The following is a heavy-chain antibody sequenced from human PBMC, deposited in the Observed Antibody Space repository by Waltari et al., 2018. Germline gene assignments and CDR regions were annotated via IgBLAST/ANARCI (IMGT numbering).Heavy chain of an antibody. J-gene: IGHJ4*02. CDR3: TRDPPLG. CDR2: INPMFGIT. Sequence: QDQLIQSRAEERTTGSSVKVSCQALGDIFKSRPINWVRQAPGQGLEYMGRINPMFGITNYAQKFQGRLKITADKSTKTAYMELNSLRFDDTAIYYCTRDPPLGWGQGTQVTVSS. CDR1: GDIFKSRP. D-gene: IGHD7-27*01. V-gene: IGHV1-69*04.